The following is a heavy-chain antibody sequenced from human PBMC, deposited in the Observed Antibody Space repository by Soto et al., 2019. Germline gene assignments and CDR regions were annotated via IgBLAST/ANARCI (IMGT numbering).Heavy chain of an antibody. D-gene: IGHD3-3*01. Sequence: EVQLLESGGGLVQPGGSLRLSCAASGFTFSSYAMSWVRQAPGKGLEWVSAISGSGGSTYYADSVKGRFTISRDNSKNPLYLHMNSLRAEDTAVYYCAEGDYDFWSGYYAFDIWGQGTMVTVSS. V-gene: IGHV3-23*01. CDR2: ISGSGGST. CDR3: AEGDYDFWSGYYAFDI. J-gene: IGHJ3*02. CDR1: GFTFSSYA.